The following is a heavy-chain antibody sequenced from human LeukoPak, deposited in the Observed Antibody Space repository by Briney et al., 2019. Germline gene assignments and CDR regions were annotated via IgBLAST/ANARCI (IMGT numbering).Heavy chain of an antibody. CDR2: IYYSGST. Sequence: SETLSLTCTVSGGSISSGDYYWSWIRQPPGKGLEWSGYIYYSGSTYYNPSLKSRVTISVDTSKNQFSLKLSSVTAADTAVYYCASLARGYCSGGSCYYFDYWGQGTLVTVSS. V-gene: IGHV4-30-4*01. D-gene: IGHD2-15*01. CDR1: GGSISSGDYY. J-gene: IGHJ4*02. CDR3: ASLARGYCSGGSCYYFDY.